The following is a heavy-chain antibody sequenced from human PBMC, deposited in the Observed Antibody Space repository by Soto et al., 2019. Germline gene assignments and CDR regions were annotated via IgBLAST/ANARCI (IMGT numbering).Heavy chain of an antibody. CDR2: ISSSSSYT. J-gene: IGHJ6*02. D-gene: IGHD2-15*01. CDR1: GFTFSDYY. CDR3: ARGLYCSGGSCYFAEPLAHYGMDV. Sequence: PGGSLRLSCAASGFTFSDYYMSWIRQAPGKGLEWVSYISSSSSYTNYADSVKGRFTISRDNAKNSLYLQMNSLRAEDTAVYYCARGLYCSGGSCYFAEPLAHYGMDVWGQGTTVTVSS. V-gene: IGHV3-11*05.